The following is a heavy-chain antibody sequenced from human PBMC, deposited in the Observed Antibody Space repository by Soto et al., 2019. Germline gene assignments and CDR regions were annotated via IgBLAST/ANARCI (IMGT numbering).Heavy chain of an antibody. CDR3: VKDFRVGYDWSHD. J-gene: IGHJ4*01. CDR2: IRGSGGPT. V-gene: IGHV3-23*04. CDR1: GLIFSNYA. Sequence: DVQLVESGGSLVQPGGSLRLSCAASGLIFSNYAISWVRKAPGKGLEWVSLIRGSGGPTNYAESVKGNLTVSRENYKNILLLQMNRVRAEDTAGYYCVKDFRVGYDWSHDWGHGALVTVS. D-gene: IGHD5-12*01.